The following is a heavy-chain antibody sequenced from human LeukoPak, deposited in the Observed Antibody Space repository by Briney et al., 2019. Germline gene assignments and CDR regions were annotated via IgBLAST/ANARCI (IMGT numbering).Heavy chain of an antibody. CDR2: IYDTGRT. Sequence: SETLSLTCSVSVDSMFGYYWSWIRQPPGGGLEWIGYIYDTGRTNYSPSLESRVTISLDTSNKQFSLKVISMTAADTAAYYCTKSDGYGLIRICGRGTMVTVSS. V-gene: IGHV4-59*12. D-gene: IGHD3-10*01. CDR1: VDSMFGYY. J-gene: IGHJ3*02. CDR3: TKSDGYGLIRI.